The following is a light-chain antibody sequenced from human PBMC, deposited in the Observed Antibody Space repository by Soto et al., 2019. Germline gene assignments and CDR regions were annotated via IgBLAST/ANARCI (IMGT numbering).Light chain of an antibody. CDR3: SSNGGSNTVV. V-gene: IGLV2-8*01. J-gene: IGLJ2*01. Sequence: QSALTQPPSASGSPGQSVTISCTGSSSDVGGYNYVSWYQQHPGKAPKLMIYEASKRPSGVPDRLSGSKSGNTASLTVSGLQAEDEADYYCSSNGGSNTVVFGGGTKLTVL. CDR2: EAS. CDR1: SSDVGGYNY.